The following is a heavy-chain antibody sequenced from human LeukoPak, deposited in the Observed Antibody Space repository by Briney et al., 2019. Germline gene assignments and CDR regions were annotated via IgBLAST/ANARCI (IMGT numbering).Heavy chain of an antibody. V-gene: IGHV3-7*01. D-gene: IGHD3-3*01. CDR3: ARDALSRISIFGVVSDAFDI. J-gene: IGHJ3*02. CDR1: GFTFSSNW. Sequence: GGSLRLSCAASGFTFSSNWMTWVRQAPGKGLEWVANIKQDGSEKYYVDSVKGRFTISRDNAKNSLYLQMNSLRAEDTAMYYCARDALSRISIFGVVSDAFDIWGQGTMVTVSS. CDR2: IKQDGSEK.